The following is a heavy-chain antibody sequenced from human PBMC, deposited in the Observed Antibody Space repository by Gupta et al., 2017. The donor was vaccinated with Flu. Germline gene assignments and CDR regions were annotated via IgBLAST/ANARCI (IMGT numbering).Heavy chain of an antibody. CDR2: IYYSGST. V-gene: IGHV4-59*01. CDR1: GSISSYY. Sequence: GSISSYYWSWIRQPPGKGLEWIGYIYYSGSTNYNPSLKSRVTISVDTSKNQFSLKLSSVTAADTAVYYCARLLIYYYYMDVWGKGTTVTVSS. CDR3: ARLLIYYYYMDV. J-gene: IGHJ6*03.